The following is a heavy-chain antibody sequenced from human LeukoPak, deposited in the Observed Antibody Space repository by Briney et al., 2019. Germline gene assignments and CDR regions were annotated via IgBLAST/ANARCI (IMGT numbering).Heavy chain of an antibody. D-gene: IGHD5-18*01. CDR1: GYTFTGYY. Sequence: ASVKVSCKASGYTFTGYYIHWMRQAPGQGLEWMGWINPNSGGTNYAQNFQGRVTMTRDTSISTAYMELSRLRSDDTAVYFCARDKEGYGHYWGQGTLVSVSS. CDR3: ARDKEGYGHY. J-gene: IGHJ4*02. CDR2: INPNSGGT. V-gene: IGHV1-2*02.